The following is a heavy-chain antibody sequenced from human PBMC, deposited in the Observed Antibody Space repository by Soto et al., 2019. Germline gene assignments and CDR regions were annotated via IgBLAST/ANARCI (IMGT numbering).Heavy chain of an antibody. Sequence: DAVQVFCKASGYPFTSYYMHWVRQAPGQGLEWMGIINPSGGSTSYAQKFQGRVTMTRDTSTSTVYMELSSLRSEDTAVYYCAGRTYHDFWSVYRSNYYHYGMDFWGQG. V-gene: IGHV1-46*01. D-gene: IGHD3-3*01. CDR3: AGRTYHDFWSVYRSNYYHYGMDF. CDR1: GYPFTSYY. J-gene: IGHJ6*02. CDR2: INPSGGST.